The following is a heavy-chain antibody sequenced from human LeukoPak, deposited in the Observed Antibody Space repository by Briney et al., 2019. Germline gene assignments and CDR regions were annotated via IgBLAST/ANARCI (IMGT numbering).Heavy chain of an antibody. D-gene: IGHD6-19*01. V-gene: IGHV3-43D*03. CDR1: GFTFDDYA. Sequence: PGGSLRLSCAASGFTFDDYAMHWVRQAPGKGLEWVSLITWDGGSTYYADSVKGRFTISRDNNKNSLYLQMNSLRSEDTALYYYASAVAGAFDYWGQGTLVTVSS. CDR3: ASAVAGAFDY. CDR2: ITWDGGST. J-gene: IGHJ4*02.